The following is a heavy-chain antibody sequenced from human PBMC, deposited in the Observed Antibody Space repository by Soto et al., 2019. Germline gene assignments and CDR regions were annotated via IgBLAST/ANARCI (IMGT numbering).Heavy chain of an antibody. J-gene: IGHJ4*02. CDR2: ISGSGGST. CDR3: AKDHSSSSGPDYFDY. D-gene: IGHD6-6*01. Sequence: GGSLRLSCAASGFTFSSYAMSWVRQAPGKGLEWVSAISGSGGSTYYADSVKGRFTISRDNSKNTLYLQMNSLRAEDTAVYYCAKDHSSSSGPDYFDYWGQGTLVTVSS. V-gene: IGHV3-23*01. CDR1: GFTFSSYA.